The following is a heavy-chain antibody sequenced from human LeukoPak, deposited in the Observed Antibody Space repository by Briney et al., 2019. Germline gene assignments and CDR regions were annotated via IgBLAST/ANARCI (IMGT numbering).Heavy chain of an antibody. CDR1: GFTFSSYW. D-gene: IGHD6-19*01. CDR2: INTDGSST. CDR3: ARDWSQQWLDPDAFDI. J-gene: IGHJ3*02. Sequence: GGSLRLSCAASGFTFSSYWMHWVRQAPGKGLVWVSRINTDGSSTSYADSVKGRFTISRDNAKNTLYLQMNSLRAEDTAVYYCARDWSQQWLDPDAFDIWGQGTMVTVFS. V-gene: IGHV3-74*01.